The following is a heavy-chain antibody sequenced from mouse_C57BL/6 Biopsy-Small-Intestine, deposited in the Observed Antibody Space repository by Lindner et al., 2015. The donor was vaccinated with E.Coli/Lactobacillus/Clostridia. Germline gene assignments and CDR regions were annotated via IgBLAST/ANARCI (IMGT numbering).Heavy chain of an antibody. J-gene: IGHJ4*01. CDR2: FYPGSGSI. CDR1: GYTFTEYT. V-gene: IGHV1-62-2*01. Sequence: VQLQESGAELVKPGASVKLSCKASGYTFTEYTIHWVKQRSGQGLEWIGWFYPGSGSIKYNEKFKDKATLTADKSSSTVYMELSRLTSEDSAVYFCARHEEKDYDVLYYAMDYWGQGTSVTVSS. D-gene: IGHD2-4*01. CDR3: ARHEEKDYDVLYYAMDY.